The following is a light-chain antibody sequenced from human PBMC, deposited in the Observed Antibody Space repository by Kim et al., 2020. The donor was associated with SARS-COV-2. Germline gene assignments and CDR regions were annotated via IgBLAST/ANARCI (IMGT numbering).Light chain of an antibody. CDR3: SSYTSSTTVV. CDR2: DVS. J-gene: IGLJ2*01. Sequence: GQSITISCTGTSRDVGGYNSVSWYQQHPGKVPKLMIYDVSNRPSGVSNRFSGSKSGNTASLTISGLQAEDEADYYCSSYTSSTTVVFGGGTQLTVL. CDR1: SRDVGGYNS. V-gene: IGLV2-14*03.